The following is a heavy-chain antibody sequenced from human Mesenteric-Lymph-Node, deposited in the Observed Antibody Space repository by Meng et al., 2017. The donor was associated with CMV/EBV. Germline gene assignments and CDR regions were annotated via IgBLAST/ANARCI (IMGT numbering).Heavy chain of an antibody. J-gene: IGHJ4*02. CDR3: TRLVSKAVGGTGGY. D-gene: IGHD6-19*01. CDR2: IRSKANSYAT. Sequence: GGSLRLSCAASGFTFSGSAMHWVRQASGKGLEWVGRIRSKANSYATAYAASVKGRFTISRDDSKNTAYLQMNSLKTEDTAVYYCTRLVSKAVGGTGGYWGQGTLVTVSS. V-gene: IGHV3-73*01. CDR1: GFTFSGSA.